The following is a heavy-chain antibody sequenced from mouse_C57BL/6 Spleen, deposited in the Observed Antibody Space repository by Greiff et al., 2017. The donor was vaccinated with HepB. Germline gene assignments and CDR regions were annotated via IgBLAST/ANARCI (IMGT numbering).Heavy chain of an antibody. V-gene: IGHV14-2*01. D-gene: IGHD1-1*01. J-gene: IGHJ1*03. CDR3: ARNWDYGSRDWYFDV. CDR2: IDPEDGET. Sequence: EVMLVESGAELVKPGASVKLSCTASGFNIKDYYMHWVKQRTEQGLEWIGRIDPEDGETKYAPKFQGKATITADTSSNTAYLQLSSLTSEDTAVYYCARNWDYGSRDWYFDVWGTGTTVTVSS. CDR1: GFNIKDYY.